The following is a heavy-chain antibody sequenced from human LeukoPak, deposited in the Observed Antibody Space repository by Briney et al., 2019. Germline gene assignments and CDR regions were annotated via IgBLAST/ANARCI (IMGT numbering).Heavy chain of an antibody. J-gene: IGHJ5*02. CDR3: ARQIVGATTSWFDP. CDR1: GFSLSTSGMC. D-gene: IGHD1-26*01. CDR2: LDWDDDR. Sequence: SGAALVKPTQTLTLTCTFSGFSLSTSGMCVGWIRLPPGKALESLTLLDWDDDRYYSTSLKTRLTISKDTSKNHVVLTMTNMDPVDTATYYCARQIVGATTSWFDPWGQGTLVTDSS. V-gene: IGHV2-70*01.